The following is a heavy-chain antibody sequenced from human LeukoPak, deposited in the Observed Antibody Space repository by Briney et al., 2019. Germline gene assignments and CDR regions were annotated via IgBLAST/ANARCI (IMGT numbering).Heavy chain of an antibody. J-gene: IGHJ6*03. CDR2: IRNDGNKK. Sequence: PWGSLRLSCAASGFTFSSYEMNWVRQAPGKGLEWVAFIRNDGNKKNYAESVKGRFTISRDNSKNTLYLQMDSLSAEDTAVYYCAKSTGTTSYYYYMDVWGKGTTVTISS. D-gene: IGHD1-1*01. CDR1: GFTFSSYE. CDR3: AKSTGTTSYYYYMDV. V-gene: IGHV3-30*02.